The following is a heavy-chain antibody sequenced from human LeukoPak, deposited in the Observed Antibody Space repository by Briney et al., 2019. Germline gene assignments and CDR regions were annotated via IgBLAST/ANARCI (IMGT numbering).Heavy chain of an antibody. V-gene: IGHV3-7*01. CDR1: GFTFSSYW. CDR2: IKQDGSEK. Sequence: GGSLRLSCAASGFTFSSYWMSWVRQAPGKGLEWVANIKQDGSEKYYVDSVKGRFTISRDNAKTSLYLQMDSLRAEDTAVYYCARKAVAAAWWAPYYFDYWGQGTLVSVSS. D-gene: IGHD6-13*01. J-gene: IGHJ4*02. CDR3: ARKAVAAAWWAPYYFDY.